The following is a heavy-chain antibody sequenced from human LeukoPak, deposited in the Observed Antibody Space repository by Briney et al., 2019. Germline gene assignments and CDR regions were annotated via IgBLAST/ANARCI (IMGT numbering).Heavy chain of an antibody. V-gene: IGHV4-61*02. CDR3: ASGQGYYYYYYMDV. Sequence: SETLSLTCTVSGGSISSSSYYWSWIRQPAGKGLEWIGRIYTSGSTNYNPSLKSRVTMSVDTSKNQFSLKLSSVTAADTAVYYCASGQGYYYYYYMDVWGKGTTVTISS. J-gene: IGHJ6*03. CDR2: IYTSGST. CDR1: GGSISSSSYY.